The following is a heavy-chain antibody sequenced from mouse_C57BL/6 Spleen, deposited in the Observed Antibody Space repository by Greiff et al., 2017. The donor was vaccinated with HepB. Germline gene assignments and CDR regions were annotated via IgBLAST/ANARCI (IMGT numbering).Heavy chain of an antibody. D-gene: IGHD2-3*01. V-gene: IGHV1-84*01. CDR3: ARGDDGYYVGLPWFAY. CDR1: GYTFTDYY. CDR2: IYPGSGNT. J-gene: IGHJ3*01. Sequence: QVQLQQSGPELVKPGASVKISCKASGYTFTDYYINWVKQRPGQGLEWIGWIYPGSGNTKYNEKFKGKATLTVDTSSSTAYMQLSSLTSEDSAVYFCARGDDGYYVGLPWFAYWGQGTLVTVSA.